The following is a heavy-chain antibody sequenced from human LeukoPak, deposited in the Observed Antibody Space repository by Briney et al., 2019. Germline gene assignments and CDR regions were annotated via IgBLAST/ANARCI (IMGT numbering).Heavy chain of an antibody. D-gene: IGHD6-19*01. CDR2: IKPNSGDT. J-gene: IGHJ4*02. CDR3: AREQEAVDGASFDY. V-gene: IGHV1-2*02. Sequence: ASVKVSCKASGYTFTSYGISWVRQAPGQGLEWMGWIKPNSGDTDYAQKFQGRVTMTRDTSIYTASMKLSGLQSDDTAVYYCAREQEAVDGASFDYWGQGTLVTVSS. CDR1: GYTFTSYG.